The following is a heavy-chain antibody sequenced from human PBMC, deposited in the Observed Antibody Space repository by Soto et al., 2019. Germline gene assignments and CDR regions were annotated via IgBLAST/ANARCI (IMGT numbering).Heavy chain of an antibody. J-gene: IGHJ4*02. Sequence: QVHLVQSGAEVKKPGASVKVSCKASGYTFTVRYMHWVRQAPGQGLEWMGWINPNSGGTNYARKFQGRVTITRDTANSTAYMELSRLTFDDTAVYYCAIADSSGFISHFGSWGQGTLVTVSS. V-gene: IGHV1-2*02. CDR2: INPNSGGT. D-gene: IGHD3-22*01. CDR1: GYTFTVRY. CDR3: AIADSSGFISHFGS.